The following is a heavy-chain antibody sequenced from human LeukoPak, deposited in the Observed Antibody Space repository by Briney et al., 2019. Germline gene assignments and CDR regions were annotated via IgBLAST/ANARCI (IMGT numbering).Heavy chain of an antibody. CDR1: GGSFSGYY. J-gene: IGHJ4*02. CDR2: INHSGST. Sequence: SETLSLTCAVYGGSFSGYYWSWIRQPPGEGLEWIGEINHSGSTNYNPSLKSRVTISVDTSKNQFSLKLSSVTAADTAVYYCARTKTWFGELSFFDYWGQGTLVTVSS. CDR3: ARTKTWFGELSFFDY. V-gene: IGHV4-34*01. D-gene: IGHD3-10*01.